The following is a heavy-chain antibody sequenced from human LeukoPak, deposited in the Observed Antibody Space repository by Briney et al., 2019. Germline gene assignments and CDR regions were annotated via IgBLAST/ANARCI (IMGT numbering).Heavy chain of an antibody. CDR2: INPNSGGT. J-gene: IGHJ3*02. Sequence: ASVKVSFKASGYTFTGYYMHWVRQAPGQGLEWMGWINPNSGGTNYAQKFQGRVTMTRDTSISTAYMELSRLRSDDTAVYYCARDPRTYDILTGYSNDAFDIWGQGTMVTVSS. CDR3: ARDPRTYDILTGYSNDAFDI. CDR1: GYTFTGYY. D-gene: IGHD3-9*01. V-gene: IGHV1-2*02.